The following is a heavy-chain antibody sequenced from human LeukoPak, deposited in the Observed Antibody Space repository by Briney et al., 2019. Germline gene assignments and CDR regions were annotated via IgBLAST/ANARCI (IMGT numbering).Heavy chain of an antibody. V-gene: IGHV3-23*01. CDR2: ISGSGGST. J-gene: IGHJ4*02. Sequence: PGGSLRLSCAASGFTFSSYAMSWVRQAPGKGLEWVSAISGSGGSTYYADSVKGRFTISRDNSKNTLYLQMNSLRAEDTAVYYCAKDHSSSGYYDSSGYGAFFDYWGQGTLVTVSS. D-gene: IGHD3-22*01. CDR1: GFTFSSYA. CDR3: AKDHSSSGYYDSSGYGAFFDY.